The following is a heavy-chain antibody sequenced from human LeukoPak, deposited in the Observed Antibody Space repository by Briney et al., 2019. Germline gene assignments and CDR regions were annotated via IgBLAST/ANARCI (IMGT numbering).Heavy chain of an antibody. CDR1: GFKFDDYG. Sequence: GGSLRLSCTASGFKFDDYGMTWVRQAPGKGLEWVSGISGSGGSTNYADSVKGRFTISRDNSKNTLYLQMNSLRAEDTAVYYCAELGITMIGGVWGKGTTVTISS. CDR3: AELGITMIGGV. CDR2: ISGSGGST. D-gene: IGHD3-10*02. J-gene: IGHJ6*04. V-gene: IGHV3-23*01.